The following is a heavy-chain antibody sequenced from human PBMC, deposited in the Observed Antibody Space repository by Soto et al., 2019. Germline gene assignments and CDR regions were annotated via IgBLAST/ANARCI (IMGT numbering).Heavy chain of an antibody. CDR1: GQSFNGYY. D-gene: IGHD3-10*01. CDR2: INLGGST. CDR3: ARSPSITRGYFDY. J-gene: IGHJ4*02. V-gene: IGHV4-34*01. Sequence: TSETLSLTCAVDGQSFNGYYWSWIRQPPGKGLEWIGEINLGGSTNYNPSLKSRVTISVDTSRSQFSLMLSSVTAADTAVYYCARSPSITRGYFDYWGQGTLVTVSS.